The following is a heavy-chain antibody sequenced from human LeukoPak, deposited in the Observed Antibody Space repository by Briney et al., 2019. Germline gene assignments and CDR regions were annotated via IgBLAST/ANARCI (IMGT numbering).Heavy chain of an antibody. V-gene: IGHV1-18*01. CDR1: GYTFTTYG. D-gene: IGHD6-19*01. CDR2: ISASNGNT. CDR3: ARDLRLKYRSGEDDF. Sequence: GASVKVSCKASGYTFTTYGISWVRQAPGQGLEWMGWISASNGNTNYAQKFQDRVTVTTDTSTTTAYIELRSLRSDDTAVYYCARDLRLKYRSGEDDFWGQGTLVTVSS. J-gene: IGHJ4*02.